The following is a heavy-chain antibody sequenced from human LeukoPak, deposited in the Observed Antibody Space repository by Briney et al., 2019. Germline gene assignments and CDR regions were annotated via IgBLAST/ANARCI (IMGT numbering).Heavy chain of an antibody. CDR3: AKDPRGSYHTPNYFDY. Sequence: PGGSLRLSCAASGFTFSSYGMHWVRQAPGKGLEWVAFIRYDGSNKYYADSVKGRFTISRDNSKNTLYLQMNSLRAEDTAVYYCAKDPRGSYHTPNYFDYWGQGTLVTVSS. J-gene: IGHJ4*02. CDR2: IRYDGSNK. V-gene: IGHV3-30*02. CDR1: GFTFSSYG. D-gene: IGHD1-26*01.